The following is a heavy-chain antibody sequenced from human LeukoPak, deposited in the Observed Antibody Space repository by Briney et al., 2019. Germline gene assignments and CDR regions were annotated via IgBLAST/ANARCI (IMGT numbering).Heavy chain of an antibody. CDR2: ISSSSSYI. Sequence: NPGGSLRLSCAASGFTFSSYSMNWVRQAPGKGLEWVSSISSSSSYIYYADSVKGRFTISSDNAKNSLYLQMNSLRAEDTAVYYCARGQVVVPAAPAGYWGQGTLVTVSS. CDR3: ARGQVVVPAAPAGY. CDR1: GFTFSSYS. V-gene: IGHV3-21*01. J-gene: IGHJ4*02. D-gene: IGHD2-2*01.